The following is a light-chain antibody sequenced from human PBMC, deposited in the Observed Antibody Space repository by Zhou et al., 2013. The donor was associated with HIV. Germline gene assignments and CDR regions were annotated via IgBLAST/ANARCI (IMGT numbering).Light chain of an antibody. V-gene: IGKV1-39*01. CDR3: QQSYSTPYT. J-gene: IGKJ2*01. CDR1: QSISSY. CDR2: AAS. Sequence: DIQMTQSPSSLSPSLGDRVTITCRASQSISSYLIWYQQKPGKAPKLLIYAASSLQSGVPSRFSGSGSGTDFTLTISSLQPEDFATYYCQQSYSTPYTFGQGTKLEIK.